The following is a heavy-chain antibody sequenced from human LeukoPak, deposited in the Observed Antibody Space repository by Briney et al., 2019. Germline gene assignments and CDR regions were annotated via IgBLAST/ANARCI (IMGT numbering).Heavy chain of an antibody. D-gene: IGHD3-9*01. CDR3: ARDRDRDIIGDGMDV. CDR2: ISYDGNNK. Sequence: GGSLRLSCAASGFTFNNYAMYWVRQAPLKGLEWVAVISYDGNNKYSADSVNARFTISRDNSKNTLYLQMSSLRTKDTAVYYCARDRDRDIIGDGMDVWGKGTTVTVSS. J-gene: IGHJ6*04. V-gene: IGHV3-30*04. CDR1: GFTFNNYA.